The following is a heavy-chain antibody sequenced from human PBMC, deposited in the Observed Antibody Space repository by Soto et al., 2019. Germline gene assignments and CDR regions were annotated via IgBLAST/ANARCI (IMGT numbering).Heavy chain of an antibody. CDR2: INPSGGST. Sequence: ASVKVSCKSSGYTFTSYYMHWVRQAPGQGLEWMGIINPSGGSTSYAQKFQGRVTMTRDTSTSTVYMELSSLRSEDTAVYYCARAVGARRDWFDPWGQGTLVTVSS. J-gene: IGHJ5*02. D-gene: IGHD1-26*01. CDR3: ARAVGARRDWFDP. CDR1: GYTFTSYY. V-gene: IGHV1-46*01.